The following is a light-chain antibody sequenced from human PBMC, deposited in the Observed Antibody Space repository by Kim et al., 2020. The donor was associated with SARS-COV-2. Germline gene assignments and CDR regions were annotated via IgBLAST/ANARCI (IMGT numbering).Light chain of an antibody. CDR2: EVS. J-gene: IGLJ1*01. V-gene: IGLV2-18*02. CDR1: SSEFGTYNR. Sequence: QSVTISCTGTSSEFGTYNRVSWYQQPPGTAPKLMIYEVSSRPSGVPDRFSGSKSGNTASLTISGLQAQDEADYYCSSYTSISTYVFGTGTKVTVL. CDR3: SSYTSISTYV.